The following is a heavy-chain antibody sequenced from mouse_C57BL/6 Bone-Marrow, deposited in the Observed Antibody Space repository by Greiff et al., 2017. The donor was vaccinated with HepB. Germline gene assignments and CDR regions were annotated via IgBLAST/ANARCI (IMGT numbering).Heavy chain of an antibody. V-gene: IGHV1-55*01. CDR2: IYPGSGST. CDR1: GYTFTSYW. CDR3: ARGGIYYGNYDYAMDY. Sequence: VPLQQPGAELVKPGASVKMSCKASGYTFTSYWITWVKQRPGQGLEWIGDIYPGSGSTNYNEKFKSKATLTVDTSSSTAYMQLSSLTSEDSAVYYCARGGIYYGNYDYAMDYWGQGTSVTVSS. D-gene: IGHD2-1*01. J-gene: IGHJ4*01.